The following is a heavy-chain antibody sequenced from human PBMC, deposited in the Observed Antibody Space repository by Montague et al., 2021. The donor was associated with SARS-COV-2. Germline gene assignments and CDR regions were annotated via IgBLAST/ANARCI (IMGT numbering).Heavy chain of an antibody. J-gene: IGHJ6*02. CDR3: AKEISSSWIASYYGMDV. CDR2: ISGSGGST. D-gene: IGHD6-13*01. Sequence: FRSISFDASGFTFSSYVMSWVRQAPGKGLEWVSAISGSGGSTYYADSVKGRFTISRDNSKNTLYLQMNSLRAEDTAVYYCAKEISSSWIASYYGMDVWGQGTTVTVSS. V-gene: IGHV3-23*01. CDR1: GFTFSSYV.